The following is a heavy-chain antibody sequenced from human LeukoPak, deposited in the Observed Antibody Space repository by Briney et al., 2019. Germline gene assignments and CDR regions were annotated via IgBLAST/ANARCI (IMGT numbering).Heavy chain of an antibody. V-gene: IGHV4-61*02. CDR3: ARDYSIPSYYYYYMDV. D-gene: IGHD6-6*01. J-gene: IGHJ6*03. CDR1: VGSISSGSYY. CDR2: IYTSGST. Sequence: SQTLSLTCTVSVGSISSGSYYWSWIRQPAGKGLEWIGCIYTSGSTNYNPSLNSRVSISVDTSKIQFSLGLTSVTAADTAVYFCARDYSIPSYYYYYMDVWGKGTTVTVSS.